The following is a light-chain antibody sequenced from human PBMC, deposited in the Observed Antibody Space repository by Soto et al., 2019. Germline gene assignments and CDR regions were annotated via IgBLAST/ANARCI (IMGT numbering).Light chain of an antibody. V-gene: IGLV2-8*01. CDR3: SSYAGSNNLI. Sequence: QSVLTQPPSASGSPGQSITIYCTGTSSDVGGYNYVSWYQQHPGRAPKLIIYEVNKRPSGVPDRFSGSKSGNTASLTVTGLQAEDEADYYCSSYAGSNNLIFGGGTKLTVL. CDR2: EVN. J-gene: IGLJ2*01. CDR1: SSDVGGYNY.